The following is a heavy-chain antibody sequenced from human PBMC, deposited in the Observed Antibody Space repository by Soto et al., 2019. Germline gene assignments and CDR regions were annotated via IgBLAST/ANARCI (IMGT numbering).Heavy chain of an antibody. CDR1: GYTFTSYG. J-gene: IGHJ4*02. CDR3: ARDSRMITFGGVIVPRY. D-gene: IGHD3-16*02. CDR2: ISAYNGNT. V-gene: IGHV1-18*01. Sequence: ASVKVSCKASGYTFTSYGISWVRQAPGQGLEWMGWISAYNGNTNYAQKLQGRVTMTTDTSTSTAYMELRSLRSDDTAVYYCARDSRMITFGGVIVPRYWGQGTLVTVSS.